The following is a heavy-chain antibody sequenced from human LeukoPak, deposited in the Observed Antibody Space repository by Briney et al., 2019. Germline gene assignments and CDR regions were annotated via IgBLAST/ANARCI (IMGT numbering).Heavy chain of an antibody. CDR3: ARSSPFWSGYYTSYYYGMDV. CDR1: GGSFSGYY. J-gene: IGHJ6*02. D-gene: IGHD3-3*01. CDR2: INHSGST. Sequence: SETLSLTCAVYGGSFSGYYWSWIRQPPGKGLGWIGEINHSGSTNYNPSLKSRVTISVDTSKNQFSLKLSSVTAADTAVYYCARSSPFWSGYYTSYYYGMDVWGQGTTVTVSS. V-gene: IGHV4-34*01.